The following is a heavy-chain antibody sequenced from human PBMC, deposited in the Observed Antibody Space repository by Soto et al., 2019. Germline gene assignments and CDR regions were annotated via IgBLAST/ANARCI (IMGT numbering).Heavy chain of an antibody. CDR3: AKSWGSTGRLHYGMDV. CDR1: GFTFSSYA. D-gene: IGHD1-1*01. J-gene: IGHJ6*02. Sequence: PGGSLRLSCAASGFTFSSYAMSWVRQAPGKGLEWVSAISGSGGSTYYADSVKGRFTISRDNSKNTLYLQMNSLRAEDTAVYYCAKSWGSTGRLHYGMDVWGQGTTVTVSS. CDR2: ISGSGGST. V-gene: IGHV3-23*01.